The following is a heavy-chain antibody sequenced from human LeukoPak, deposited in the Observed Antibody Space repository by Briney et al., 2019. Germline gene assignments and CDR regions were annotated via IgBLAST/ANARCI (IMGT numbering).Heavy chain of an antibody. CDR3: AREWEYYYDSSGYNP. V-gene: IGHV3-21*01. CDR1: GFTFSSYS. Sequence: PGGSLRLSCAASGFTFSSYSMNWVRQAPGKGLEWVSSISSSSSYIYYADSVKGRFTISRDNAKNSLYLQMNSLRAEDTAVYYCAREWEYYYDSSGYNPWGQGTLVTVSS. J-gene: IGHJ5*02. CDR2: ISSSSSYI. D-gene: IGHD3-22*01.